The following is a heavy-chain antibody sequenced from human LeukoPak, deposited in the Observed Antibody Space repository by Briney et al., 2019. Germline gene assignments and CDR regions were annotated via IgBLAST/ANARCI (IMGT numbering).Heavy chain of an antibody. CDR2: IYYSGTT. CDR1: GGSISSYY. J-gene: IGHJ6*03. Sequence: PSETLSLTCTVSGGSISSYYWSWIRQPPGKGLEWIGYIYYSGTTNYNPSLKSRVTISLDASKNQFSLTLSSVTAADTAVYYCARRVSYYYFYMDVWGNGTTVTVSS. V-gene: IGHV4-59*12. CDR3: ARRVSYYYFYMDV.